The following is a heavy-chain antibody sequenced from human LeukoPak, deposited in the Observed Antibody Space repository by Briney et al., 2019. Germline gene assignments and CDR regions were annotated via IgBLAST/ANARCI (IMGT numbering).Heavy chain of an antibody. D-gene: IGHD2-2*01. CDR2: ISASGGST. Sequence: PGGSLRLSCAASGFTFSSYAMNWVRQAPGKGLEWVSTISASGGSTYYFVKGRFTIPRDNSKNTLYLQMNSLRAEDTAVYYCAKGYCSSTNCKESFFDYWGQGTLVTVSS. V-gene: IGHV3-23*01. J-gene: IGHJ4*02. CDR3: AKGYCSSTNCKESFFDY. CDR1: GFTFSSYA.